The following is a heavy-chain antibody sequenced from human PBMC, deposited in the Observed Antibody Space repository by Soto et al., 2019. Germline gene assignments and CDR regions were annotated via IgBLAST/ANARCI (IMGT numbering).Heavy chain of an antibody. J-gene: IGHJ6*02. Sequence: QVQLVQSGAEVKKPGSSVKVSCTASGGTFSSYAISWVRQAPGQGLEWVGGIIPIFGTANYEQKFQGRVTSTADESTSKAYMELSSLRSEDTAVYYWARGGFGYRYGPYYYYGMDVWGQGTTVTVSS. CDR3: ARGGFGYRYGPYYYYGMDV. CDR1: GGTFSSYA. D-gene: IGHD5-18*01. CDR2: IIPIFGTA. V-gene: IGHV1-69*01.